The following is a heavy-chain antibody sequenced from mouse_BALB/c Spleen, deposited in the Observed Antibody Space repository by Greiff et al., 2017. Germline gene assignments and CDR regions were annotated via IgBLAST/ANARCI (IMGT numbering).Heavy chain of an antibody. CDR3: ARGWGHDYDYFDY. D-gene: IGHD2-4*01. CDR2: ISDGGSYT. J-gene: IGHJ2*01. V-gene: IGHV5-4*02. CDR1: GFTFSDYY. Sequence: EVQGVESGGGLVKPGGSLKLSCAASGFTFSDYYMYWVRQTPEKRLEWVATISDGGSYTYYPDSVKGRFTISRDNAKNNLYLQMSSLKSEDTAMYYCARGWGHDYDYFDYWGQGTTLTVSS.